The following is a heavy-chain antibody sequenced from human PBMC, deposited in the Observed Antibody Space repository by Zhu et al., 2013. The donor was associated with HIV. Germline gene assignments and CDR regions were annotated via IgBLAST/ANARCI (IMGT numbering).Heavy chain of an antibody. CDR3: ARDRYYDFWSGYYTSGGPYYYYGMDV. CDR2: INWNGGST. Sequence: EVQLVESGGGVVRPGGSLRLSCAASGFTFDDYGMSWVRQAPGKGLEWVSGINWNGGSTGYADSVKGRFTISRDNAKNSLYLQMNSLRAEDTALYHCARDRYYDFWSGYYTSGGPYYYYGMDVWGQGTTVTVSS. V-gene: IGHV3-20*01. CDR1: GFTFDDYG. J-gene: IGHJ6*02. D-gene: IGHD3-3*01.